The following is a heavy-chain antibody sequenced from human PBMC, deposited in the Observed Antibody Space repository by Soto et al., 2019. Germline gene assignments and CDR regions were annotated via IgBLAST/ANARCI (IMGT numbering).Heavy chain of an antibody. CDR1: GGSISSYY. Sequence: SETLSLTCTVSGGSISSYYWSWIRQPPGKGLEWIGYIYYSGSTNHNPSLKSRVTISVDTSKNQFSLKLSSVTAADTAVYYCARAAAAGIGHYFDYWGQGTLVTVSS. V-gene: IGHV4-59*01. D-gene: IGHD6-13*01. J-gene: IGHJ4*02. CDR3: ARAAAAGIGHYFDY. CDR2: IYYSGST.